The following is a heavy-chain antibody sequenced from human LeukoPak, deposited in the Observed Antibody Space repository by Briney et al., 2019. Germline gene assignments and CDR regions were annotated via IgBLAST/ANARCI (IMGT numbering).Heavy chain of an antibody. CDR1: GFSFSNHA. CDR2: ISGGGGRT. CDR3: ARGLGTNYGGYCTGGSCPFY. D-gene: IGHD2-15*01. Sequence: PGGSLRLSCAASGFSFSNHAMSWVRQAPGKGLERVTAISGGGGRTYYADSVKGRFTISRDYSGNTVYLQMNSLRVEDTAVYYCARGLGTNYGGYCTGGSCPFYWGQGTLVTVSS. J-gene: IGHJ4*02. V-gene: IGHV3-23*01.